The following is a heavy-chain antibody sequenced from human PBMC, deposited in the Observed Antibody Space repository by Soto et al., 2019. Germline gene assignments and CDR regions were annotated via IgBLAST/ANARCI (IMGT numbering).Heavy chain of an antibody. V-gene: IGHV4-59*01. CDR1: GGSISIYY. J-gene: IGHJ4*02. Sequence: SETLSLTCTVSGGSISIYYWSWIRQRPGKGLEWIGYIYYSGSTNYNPSLKSRVTISVDTSKNQFSLKLGSVTAADTAVYYCARHLARIAAAVMDYWGQGTLVTVSS. D-gene: IGHD6-13*01. CDR3: ARHLARIAAAVMDY. CDR2: IYYSGST.